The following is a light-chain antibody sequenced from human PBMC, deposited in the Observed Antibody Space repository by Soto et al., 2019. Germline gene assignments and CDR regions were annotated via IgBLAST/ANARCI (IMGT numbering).Light chain of an antibody. CDR2: NVD. J-gene: IGLJ3*02. CDR1: SSDVGGYRY. Sequence: QSALTQPRSVSGSPGQAVAISCTGTSSDVGGYRYVSWYQHLPGKAPKLIIYNVDQRPSGVPDRFSGSKSGNSASLTISGLQTDDDSDYYCCSYAGSDTLVVCGGGTQLTVL. CDR3: CSYAGSDTLVV. V-gene: IGLV2-11*01.